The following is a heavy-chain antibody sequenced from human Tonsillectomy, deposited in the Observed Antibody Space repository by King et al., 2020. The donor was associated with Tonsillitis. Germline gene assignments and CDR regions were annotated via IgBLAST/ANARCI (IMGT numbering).Heavy chain of an antibody. D-gene: IGHD4-17*01. CDR2: INSDGSRT. J-gene: IGHJ4*02. CDR3: ARGSTDHGDSFDY. Sequence: VQLVESGGGLVQPGGSLRLSCAASGFIFSHYWMHWVRQGPGKGLVWVSRINSDGSRTNYADSVKGRFTISRDSGKNTLDLQMTSLRVEDMGVYYCARGSTDHGDSFDYWGQGTLVTVSS. CDR1: GFIFSHYW. V-gene: IGHV3-74*01.